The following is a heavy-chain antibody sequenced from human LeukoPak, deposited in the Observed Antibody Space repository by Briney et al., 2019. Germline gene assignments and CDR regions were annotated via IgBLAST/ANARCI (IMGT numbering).Heavy chain of an antibody. J-gene: IGHJ5*02. CDR2: ISTYNGDT. D-gene: IGHD3-9*01. V-gene: IGHV1-18*01. CDR1: GYPFTTYG. Sequence: ASVKVSCKASGYPFTTYGISWVRQAPGQGLEGMGWISTYNGDTNYAQKFQGRVIMTTDTSTSTAYIELRSLRSDDTAAYYCAREWWGYDVLTGDNWFDPWGQGTLVTVSS. CDR3: AREWWGYDVLTGDNWFDP.